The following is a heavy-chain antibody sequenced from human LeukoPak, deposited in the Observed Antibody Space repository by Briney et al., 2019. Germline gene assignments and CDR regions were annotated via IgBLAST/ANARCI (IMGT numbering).Heavy chain of an antibody. CDR2: ISWNSGSI. D-gene: IGHD4-17*01. J-gene: IGHJ4*02. Sequence: PGRSLRLSCAASGFTFDDYAMHWVRQAPGKGLEWVSGISWNSGSIGYADSVKGRFTISRDNAKNSLYLQMNSLRAEDTALYYCAKDNYGDYAFDYWGQGTLVTVSS. CDR1: GFTFDDYA. CDR3: AKDNYGDYAFDY. V-gene: IGHV3-9*01.